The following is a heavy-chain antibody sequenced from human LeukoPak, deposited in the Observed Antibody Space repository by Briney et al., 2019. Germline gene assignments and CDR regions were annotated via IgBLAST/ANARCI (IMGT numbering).Heavy chain of an antibody. V-gene: IGHV3-33*08. J-gene: IGHJ4*02. D-gene: IGHD2-2*01. CDR1: GFTFSSYG. CDR3: ARAGLPASIDY. CDR2: IWYGGSNK. Sequence: PGRSLRLSCAASGFTFSSYGMHWVRQAPGKGLEWVAVIWYGGSNKYYADSVKGRFTISRDNSKNTLYLQMNSLRAEDTAVYYCARAGLPASIDYWGQGTLVTVSS.